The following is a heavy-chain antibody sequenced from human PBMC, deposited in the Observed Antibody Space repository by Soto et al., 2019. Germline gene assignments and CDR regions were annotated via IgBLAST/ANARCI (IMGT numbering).Heavy chain of an antibody. J-gene: IGHJ4*01. Sequence: QVLLQESGPGLVQPSGTLSLSCVVSGVSIGSNYYWGWVRQPPGKGLEWLGDMSHIGSVNYNPSRKSRVTISMDQSQNQFSLKLHSVTAADTAVYYCARSLVWYAIDYWGHGTLVIVSS. D-gene: IGHD6-13*01. CDR3: ARSLVWYAIDY. CDR1: GVSIGSNYY. V-gene: IGHV4-4*02. CDR2: MSHIGSV.